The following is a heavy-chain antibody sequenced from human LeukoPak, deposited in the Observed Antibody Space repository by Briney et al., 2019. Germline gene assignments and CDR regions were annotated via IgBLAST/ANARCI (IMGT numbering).Heavy chain of an antibody. V-gene: IGHV1-46*01. CDR2: INPSGGST. CDR3: AREVIGYYFDY. Sequence: ASVKVSCKASGGTFSSYDISWVRQAPGQGLEWMGIINPSGGSTSYAQKFQGRVTMTRDTSTSTVYMELSSLRSEDTAVYYCAREVIGYYFDYWGQGTLVTVSS. D-gene: IGHD2-21*01. CDR1: GGTFSSYD. J-gene: IGHJ4*02.